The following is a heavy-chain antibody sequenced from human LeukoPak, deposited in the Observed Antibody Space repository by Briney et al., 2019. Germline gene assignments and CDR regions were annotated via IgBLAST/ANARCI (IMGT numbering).Heavy chain of an antibody. V-gene: IGHV3-23*01. D-gene: IGHD2/OR15-2a*01. Sequence: PGGSLRLSCAASGFTFSNYAMSWVRQAPGKGLGGVSAFSGSGGSTYYANSVKGRFTISRDNSKNTLYLQMNSLRAEDTAVYYCARSGLSRFGFWGQGTLVTVSS. CDR1: GFTFSNYA. CDR2: FSGSGGST. CDR3: ARSGLSRFGF. J-gene: IGHJ4*02.